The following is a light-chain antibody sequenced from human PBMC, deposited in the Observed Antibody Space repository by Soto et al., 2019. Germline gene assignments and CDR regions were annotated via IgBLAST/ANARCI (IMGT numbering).Light chain of an antibody. CDR3: HQNCRGHS. J-gene: IGKJ2*01. V-gene: IGKV4-1*01. CDR2: WAF. Sequence: DIVLTQSPDFLAVSLGQRASLNFTSSQSLFYSSNRKNYLAWFQQKPVQAPQLLLYWAFTRVSGVPDRFSGSESGKDFTLAIRSLEAEDDAVVYCHQNCRGHSFGQGAKGEGK. CDR1: QSLFYSSNRKNY.